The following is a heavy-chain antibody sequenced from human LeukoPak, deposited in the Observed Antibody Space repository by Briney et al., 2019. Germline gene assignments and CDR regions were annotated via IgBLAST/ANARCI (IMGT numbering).Heavy chain of an antibody. CDR1: GSSISSYY. V-gene: IGHV4-59*01. CDR2: IYYSGST. J-gene: IGHJ4*02. D-gene: IGHD5-12*01. Sequence: TSETLSLTCTVSGSSISSYYWSWIRQPPGKGLEWIGYIYYSGSTNYNPSLKSRVTISVDTSKNQFSLKLSSVTAADTAVYYCATSLGGYYFDYWGQGTLVTVSS. CDR3: ATSLGGYYFDY.